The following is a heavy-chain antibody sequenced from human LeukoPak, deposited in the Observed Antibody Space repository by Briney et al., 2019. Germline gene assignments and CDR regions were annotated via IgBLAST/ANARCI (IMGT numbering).Heavy chain of an antibody. J-gene: IGHJ6*03. CDR1: GYTFTGYY. CDR3: ARGGNRGGYYMDV. CDR2: INPNSGGT. Sequence: ASVKVSCKASGYTFTGYYMHWVRQAPGQGLEWMGWINPNSGGTNYAQKFQGRVTMTRNTSISTAYMELSSLRSEDTAVYYCARGGNRGGYYMDVWGKGTTVTISS. D-gene: IGHD3-10*01. V-gene: IGHV1-2*02.